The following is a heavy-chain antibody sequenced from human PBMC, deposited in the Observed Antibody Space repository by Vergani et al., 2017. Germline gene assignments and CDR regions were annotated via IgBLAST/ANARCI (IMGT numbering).Heavy chain of an antibody. J-gene: IGHJ4*02. CDR1: GGSISSDPYY. CDR2: IYITGST. Sequence: QVQLQESGPGLVKPSQTLSLTCTVSGGSISSDPYYWNWIRQPAGKGLGWIGRIYITGSTNYNPSLKSRVTISVDTSKNQFSLSLTSVTAADTAVYYCARVGGGVPASGNYNFDVWGQGTLVTVSS. D-gene: IGHD3-16*01. CDR3: ARVGGGVPASGNYNFDV. V-gene: IGHV4-61*02.